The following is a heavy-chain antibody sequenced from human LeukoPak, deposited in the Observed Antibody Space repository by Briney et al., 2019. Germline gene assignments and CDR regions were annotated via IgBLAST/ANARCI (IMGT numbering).Heavy chain of an antibody. CDR2: ISAHNGNT. J-gene: IGHJ4*02. CDR1: AYTFTSYG. Sequence: ASVKVSCKASAYTFTSYGITWVRQAPGQGLEWMGWISAHNGNTNYAQKLQGRVTMTTDISTTTAYMELRGLSSDDTAVYYCARGGAYSSDWYVDYWGQGTLVTVS. D-gene: IGHD6-19*01. CDR3: ARGGAYSSDWYVDY. V-gene: IGHV1-18*01.